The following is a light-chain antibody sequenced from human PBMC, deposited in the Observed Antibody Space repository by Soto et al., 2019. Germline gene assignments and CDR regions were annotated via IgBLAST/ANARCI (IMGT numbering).Light chain of an antibody. CDR3: SSKTSSRTPFV. CDR1: SSDVGGYNY. Sequence: SVLTQPASVSGSPGQSITISCTGTSSDVGGYNYVSCYQQHPGNAPRLMIYEVNNRPSGVPNRFSGSKSGNTASLTISGLQAEDEADYYCSSKTSSRTPFVFGTGTKVTVL. CDR2: EVN. V-gene: IGLV2-14*01. J-gene: IGLJ1*01.